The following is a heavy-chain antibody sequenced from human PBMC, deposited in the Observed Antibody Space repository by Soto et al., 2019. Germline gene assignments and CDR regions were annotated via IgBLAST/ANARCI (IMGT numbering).Heavy chain of an antibody. Sequence: ASVKVSCKASGYSFTGYGINWVRQAPGQGLEWMGWISAYNGNTNYAQKLQGRVTMTTDTSTSTAYMELRSLRSDDMAVYYCARINFDWLPSVDYWGQRTLVTVSS. J-gene: IGHJ4*02. CDR2: ISAYNGNT. CDR1: GYSFTGYG. D-gene: IGHD3-9*01. CDR3: ARINFDWLPSVDY. V-gene: IGHV1-18*03.